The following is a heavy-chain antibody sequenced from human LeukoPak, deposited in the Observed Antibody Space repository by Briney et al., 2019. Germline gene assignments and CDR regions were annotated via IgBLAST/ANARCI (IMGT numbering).Heavy chain of an antibody. J-gene: IGHJ6*03. CDR3: AKDPYMDV. V-gene: IGHV3-9*01. CDR1: GFSFADAT. Sequence: GRSLRLSCAASGFSFADATMHWVRQVPGKGLEWVSGINWNSGTMGYADSVKGRFTVSRDNAKNSLYLQMNSLKTEDTALYYCAKDPYMDVWGKGTTVTVSS. CDR2: INWNSGTM.